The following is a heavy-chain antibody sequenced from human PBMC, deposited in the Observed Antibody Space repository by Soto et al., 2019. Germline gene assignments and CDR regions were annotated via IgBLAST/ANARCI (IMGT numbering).Heavy chain of an antibody. CDR1: GGSFSGYY. CDR3: ARGHNYYDSSGYYYGAFDI. CDR2: INHSGST. J-gene: IGHJ3*02. D-gene: IGHD3-22*01. Sequence: PSETLSLTCAVYGGSFSGYYWSWIRQPPGKGLEWIGEINHSGSTNYNPPLKSRVTISVDTSKNQFSLKLSSVTAADTAVYYCARGHNYYDSSGYYYGAFDIWGQGTMVTVSS. V-gene: IGHV4-34*01.